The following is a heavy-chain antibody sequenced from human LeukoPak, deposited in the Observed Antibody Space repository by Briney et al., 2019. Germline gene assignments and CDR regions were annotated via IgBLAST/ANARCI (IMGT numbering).Heavy chain of an antibody. D-gene: IGHD4-23*01. Sequence: GGSLRLSCAASGFTFSSYSMNWVRQAPGKGLEWVSSISSSSTYIYYADSVKGRFTISRDNAKNSLYLQMSSLRAEDTAVYYCARNGHYGVNVASYAFDIWGQGTMVTVSS. CDR3: ARNGHYGVNVASYAFDI. V-gene: IGHV3-21*01. J-gene: IGHJ3*02. CDR1: GFTFSSYS. CDR2: ISSSSTYI.